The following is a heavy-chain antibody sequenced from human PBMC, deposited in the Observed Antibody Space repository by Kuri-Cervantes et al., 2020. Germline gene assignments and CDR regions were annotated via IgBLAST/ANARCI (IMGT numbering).Heavy chain of an antibody. J-gene: IGHJ5*02. CDR1: GGTFSSYA. D-gene: IGHD6-19*01. CDR3: ARDPHGDGWYGWFDP. V-gene: IGHV1-69*05. Sequence: SVNVSCKASGGTFSSYAISWVRQAPGQGLEWMGGIIPIFGTANYAQKFQGRVTITTDESTSTAYMELSSLRSEDTAVYYCARDPHGDGWYGWFDPWGQGTLVTVSS. CDR2: IIPIFGTA.